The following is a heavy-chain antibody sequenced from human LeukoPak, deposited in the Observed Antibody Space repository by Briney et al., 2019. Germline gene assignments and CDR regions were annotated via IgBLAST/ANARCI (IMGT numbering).Heavy chain of an antibody. J-gene: IGHJ4*02. CDR3: AKDLVSHYDSSGYPDY. Sequence: HTGGSLRLSCAASGFTFSSYGMHWVRQAPGKGLEWVAFIRYDGSNKYYADSVKGRFTISRDNSKNTLYLQMNSLRAEDTAVYYCAKDLVSHYDSSGYPDYWGQGTLVTVSS. D-gene: IGHD3-22*01. CDR1: GFTFSSYG. CDR2: IRYDGSNK. V-gene: IGHV3-30*02.